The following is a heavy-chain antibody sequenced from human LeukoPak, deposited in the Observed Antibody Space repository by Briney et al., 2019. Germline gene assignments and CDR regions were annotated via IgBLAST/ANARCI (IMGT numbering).Heavy chain of an antibody. Sequence: ALVKVSCKASRYTFTSYYMHWVRQAPGQGLEWMGIINPSGGSTNYAQKFLGRVTMTRDTSTSTVYMELSSLRSDDTAVYYCARDSGPTNHAFDIWGQGTMVTASS. CDR1: RYTFTSYY. D-gene: IGHD3-10*01. V-gene: IGHV1-46*01. CDR2: INPSGGST. J-gene: IGHJ3*02. CDR3: ARDSGPTNHAFDI.